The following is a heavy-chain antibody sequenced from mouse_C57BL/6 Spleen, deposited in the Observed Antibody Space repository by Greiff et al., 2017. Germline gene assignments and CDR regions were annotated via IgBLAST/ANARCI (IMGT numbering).Heavy chain of an antibody. CDR1: GYAFSSSW. D-gene: IGHD2-5*01. CDR2: IYPGDGDT. CDR3: ARSCSNDFDY. Sequence: QVQLQQSGPELVKPGASVKISCKASGYAFSSSWMHWVKQRPGKGLEWIGRIYPGDGDTNYNGKFKGKATLTADKSSSTAYMQLSSLTSEDSAVYFCARSCSNDFDYWGQGTTLTVSS. J-gene: IGHJ2*01. V-gene: IGHV1-82*01.